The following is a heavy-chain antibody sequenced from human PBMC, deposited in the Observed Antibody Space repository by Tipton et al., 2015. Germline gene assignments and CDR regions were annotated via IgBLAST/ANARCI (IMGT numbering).Heavy chain of an antibody. D-gene: IGHD5-18*01. Sequence: QRVQSGGGLVKPGRSLRLSCAASGFTFSSYSMNWVRQAPGKGLEWVSSISSGGHFIYYADSVTGRFTISRDNTKNSLYLQMNSLRAEDTAVYYCAAVDTTKSGYFDYWGQGTLVTVSS. CDR3: AAVDTTKSGYFDY. CDR1: GFTFSSYS. V-gene: IGHV3-21*01. CDR2: ISSGGHFI. J-gene: IGHJ4*02.